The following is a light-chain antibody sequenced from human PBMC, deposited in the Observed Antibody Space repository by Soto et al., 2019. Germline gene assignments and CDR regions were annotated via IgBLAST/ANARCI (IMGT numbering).Light chain of an antibody. Sequence: EIVMTQSPATLSVSPGERATLSCRASQSVSSNLAWYQQKPGQAPRLLIYGASTRATGIPARFSGSGSGTEFTLTISSPQSEDFVVYYCQQYNNWYTFGQGTKLEIK. J-gene: IGKJ2*01. CDR1: QSVSSN. CDR3: QQYNNWYT. V-gene: IGKV3-15*01. CDR2: GAS.